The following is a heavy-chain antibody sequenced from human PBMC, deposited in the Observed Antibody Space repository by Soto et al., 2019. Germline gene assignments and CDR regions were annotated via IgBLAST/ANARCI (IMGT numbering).Heavy chain of an antibody. D-gene: IGHD3-3*01. CDR1: GFTFSSYA. CDR3: AKDSDFWTATADV. Sequence: PGGSLRLSCATSGFTFSSYAMSWVRQAPGKGLEWVSAISGSGGSTYYADSVKGRFTISRDNSKNTLYLQMNSLRAEDTAVYYCAKDSDFWTATADVWGKGTTVTVSS. J-gene: IGHJ6*04. V-gene: IGHV3-23*01. CDR2: ISGSGGST.